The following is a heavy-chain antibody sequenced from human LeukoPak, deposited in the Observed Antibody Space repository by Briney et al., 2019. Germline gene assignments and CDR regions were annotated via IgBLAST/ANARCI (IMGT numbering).Heavy chain of an antibody. Sequence: ASVKVSCTASGGTFSSYAISWVRQAPGQGLEWMGGIIPIFGTANYAQKFQGRVTITADESTSTAYMELSSLRSEDTAVYYCARDAAPYGDYVRIGLPNWFDPWGQGTLVTVSS. V-gene: IGHV1-69*13. CDR1: GGTFSSYA. CDR2: IIPIFGTA. D-gene: IGHD4-17*01. CDR3: ARDAAPYGDYVRIGLPNWFDP. J-gene: IGHJ5*02.